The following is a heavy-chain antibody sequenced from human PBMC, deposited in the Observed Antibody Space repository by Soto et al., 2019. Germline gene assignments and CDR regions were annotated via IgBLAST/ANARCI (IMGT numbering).Heavy chain of an antibody. J-gene: IGHJ4*02. V-gene: IGHV3-21*01. Sequence: EVQLVESGGGLVKPGGSLRLSCAASGFTFSSYSMNWVRQAPGKGLEWVSSISSSSSYIYYADSVKGRFTISRDNAKNSLYLQMNSLRAEDTAVYYCARFDGDSSRSGYYFDYWGQGTLVTVSS. CDR3: ARFDGDSSRSGYYFDY. CDR2: ISSSSSYI. CDR1: GFTFSSYS. D-gene: IGHD6-13*01.